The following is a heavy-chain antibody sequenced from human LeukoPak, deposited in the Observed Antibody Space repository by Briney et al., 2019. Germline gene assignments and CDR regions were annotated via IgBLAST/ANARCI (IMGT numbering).Heavy chain of an antibody. V-gene: IGHV4-38-2*01. J-gene: IGHJ4*02. D-gene: IGHD3-3*01. CDR1: GYSISSGYY. CDR3: ARQGVLRFLEWLSDFDY. CDR2: IYHSGST. Sequence: SETLSLTCAASGYSISSGYYWGWIRQPPGKGLEWIGSIYHSGSTYYNPSLKSRVTISVDTSKNQFSLKLSSVTAADTAVYYCARQGVLRFLEWLSDFDYWGQGTLVTVSS.